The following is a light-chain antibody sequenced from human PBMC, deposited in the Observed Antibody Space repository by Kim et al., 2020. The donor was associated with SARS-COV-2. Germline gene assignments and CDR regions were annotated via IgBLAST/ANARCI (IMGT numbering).Light chain of an antibody. V-gene: IGLV2-8*01. CDR3: TSYAGNNNMI. J-gene: IGLJ2*01. Sequence: QSALTQPPSASGSPGQSVTISCTGTSSDVGGFDYVSWYQHRPGSAPKLLINDVIKRPSGVPGRFSGSKAGNTASLTVSGLQSDDEADYYCTSYAGNNNMIFGGGTQLTVL. CDR2: DVI. CDR1: SSDVGGFDY.